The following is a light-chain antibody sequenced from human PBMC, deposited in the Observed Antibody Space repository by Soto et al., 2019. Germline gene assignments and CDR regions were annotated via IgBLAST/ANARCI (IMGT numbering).Light chain of an antibody. CDR3: QQYGSSPKYT. J-gene: IGKJ2*01. CDR1: QSVSSNY. CDR2: GTS. V-gene: IGKV3-20*01. Sequence: EIVLTQSPGTLSLSPGERATLSCRASQSVSSNYLAWYQQKPGQAPRLLIYGTSSRATCIPDRFSGSGSGTDFTLTISRLEPEDFALYYCQQYGSSPKYTFGQGTKLEIK.